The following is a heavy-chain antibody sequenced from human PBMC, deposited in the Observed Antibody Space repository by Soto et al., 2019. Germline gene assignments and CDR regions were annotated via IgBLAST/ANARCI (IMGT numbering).Heavy chain of an antibody. J-gene: IGHJ4*02. Sequence: SVKVSCKASGGTFSTYTISWLRQAHGRGLEWKGRIIPNLGIANFAQKFQGRVTISRDTSASTAYMELRRLRFEDTVVYYCARDPGYRYGYNWGQGTLVTVSS. CDR3: ARDPGYRYGYN. V-gene: IGHV1-69*04. CDR1: GGTFSTYT. CDR2: IIPNLGIA. D-gene: IGHD5-18*01.